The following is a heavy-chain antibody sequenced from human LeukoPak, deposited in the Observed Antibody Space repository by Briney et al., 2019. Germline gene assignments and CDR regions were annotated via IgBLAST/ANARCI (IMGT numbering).Heavy chain of an antibody. J-gene: IGHJ6*03. CDR2: ISTNGSRT. D-gene: IGHD1-26*01. Sequence: GGSLRLSCAGSGFTFRNYAMHWVRQAPVTGLQYVSAISTNGSRTFYANSVKGRFTISRDNAKNSLYLQMNSLGPDDTAVYYCARDPYSGNYGNYYYYYMDVWGKGTTVTISS. V-gene: IGHV3-64*01. CDR3: ARDPYSGNYGNYYYYYMDV. CDR1: GFTFRNYA.